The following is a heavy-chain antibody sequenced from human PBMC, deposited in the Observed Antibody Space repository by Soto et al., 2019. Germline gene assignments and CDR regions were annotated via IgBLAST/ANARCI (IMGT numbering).Heavy chain of an antibody. V-gene: IGHV1-69*08. CDR2: IIPVLGMA. CDR3: ARELGGYDYLYYYYYMDV. J-gene: IGHJ6*03. D-gene: IGHD5-12*01. Sequence: QVQLVKSGAEMKKPGSSVKVACQASGDIFDSLTINWVRQAPGQGLEWMGRIIPVLGMANYAQKFQGRVTIIADKSTSTVYMELSSLTSEDTAVYYCARELGGYDYLYYYYYMDVWGEGTTVTVSS. CDR1: GDIFDSLT.